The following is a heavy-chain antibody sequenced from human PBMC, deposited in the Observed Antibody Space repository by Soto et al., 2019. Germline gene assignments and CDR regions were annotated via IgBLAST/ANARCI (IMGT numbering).Heavy chain of an antibody. CDR3: AKDRITIFGVVPYYYYGMDV. D-gene: IGHD3-3*01. Sequence: GGSLRLSCAASGFTFSSYGMHWVRQAPGKGLEWVAVISYDGSNKYYADSVKGRFTISRDNSKNTLYLQMNSLRAEDTTVYYCAKDRITIFGVVPYYYYGMDVWGQGTTVTVSS. V-gene: IGHV3-30*18. CDR1: GFTFSSYG. CDR2: ISYDGSNK. J-gene: IGHJ6*02.